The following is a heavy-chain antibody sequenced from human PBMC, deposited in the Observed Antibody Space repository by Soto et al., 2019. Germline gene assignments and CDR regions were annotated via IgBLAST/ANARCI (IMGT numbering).Heavy chain of an antibody. D-gene: IGHD2-15*01. Sequence: QVQLVQSGAEVKKPGSSVKVSCKASGGTFSSYALSWVRQAPGQGLEWMGGIIPIFGTANYAQKFQGRVTITADESTSTAYMELSSLRSEDTAVYYCARPHCSGGSCYSDYYYYGMDVWGQGTTVTVSS. CDR2: IIPIFGTA. J-gene: IGHJ6*02. CDR1: GGTFSSYA. V-gene: IGHV1-69*01. CDR3: ARPHCSGGSCYSDYYYYGMDV.